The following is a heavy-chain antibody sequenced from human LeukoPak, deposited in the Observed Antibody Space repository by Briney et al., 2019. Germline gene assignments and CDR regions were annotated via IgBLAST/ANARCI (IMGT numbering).Heavy chain of an antibody. CDR1: GYTFTSYG. J-gene: IGHJ4*02. Sequence: GASVKVSCKASGYTFTSYGISWVRQAPGQGLEWMGWISAYNGNTNYAQKLQGRVTMTTDTSTSTAYMELRSLRSDDTAVYYCARTDLDYGDLYSDYWGQGTLVTVSS. V-gene: IGHV1-18*01. CDR3: ARTDLDYGDLYSDY. D-gene: IGHD4-17*01. CDR2: ISAYNGNT.